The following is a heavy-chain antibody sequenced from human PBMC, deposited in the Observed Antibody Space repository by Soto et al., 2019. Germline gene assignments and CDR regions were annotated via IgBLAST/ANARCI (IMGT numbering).Heavy chain of an antibody. D-gene: IGHD6-13*01. CDR1: GYSFTSYW. J-gene: IGHJ6*02. V-gene: IGHV5-10-1*03. CDR3: ARHEGSSSWYGYYYYYGMDV. CDR2: IDPSDSYT. Sequence: EVQLVQSGAEVKKPGESLRISCKGSGYSFTSYWISWVRQMPGKGLEWMGRIDPSDSYTNYSPSFQGHVTISADKSISTAYLQWSSLKASDTAMYYCARHEGSSSWYGYYYYYGMDVWGQGTTVTVSS.